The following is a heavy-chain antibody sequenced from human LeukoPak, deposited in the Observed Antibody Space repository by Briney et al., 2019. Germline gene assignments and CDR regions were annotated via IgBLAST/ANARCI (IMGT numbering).Heavy chain of an antibody. V-gene: IGHV1-18*01. D-gene: IGHD7-27*01. CDR3: ARDGQLGMYDY. J-gene: IGHJ4*02. CDR1: GGTFSSYT. CDR2: ISAYNGNT. Sequence: GASVKVSCKASGGTFSSYTISWVRQAPGQGLEWMGWISAYNGNTNYAQKLQGRVTMTTDTSTSTAYMELRSLRSDDTAVYYCARDGQLGMYDYWGQGTLVTVSS.